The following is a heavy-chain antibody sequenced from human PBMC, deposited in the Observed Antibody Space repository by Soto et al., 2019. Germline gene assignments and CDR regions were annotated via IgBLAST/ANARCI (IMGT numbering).Heavy chain of an antibody. J-gene: IGHJ5*02. CDR2: IDWDDDK. Sequence: SGPTLVNPTQTLTLTCTFSGFSLSTSGMRVSWIRRPPGKALEWLARIDWDDDKFYSTSLKTRLTISKDTSKNQVVLTMTNMDPVDTATYYCARTHSSSWVHNWFDPWGQGTLVTVS. CDR1: GFSLSTSGMR. CDR3: ARTHSSSWVHNWFDP. D-gene: IGHD6-13*01. V-gene: IGHV2-70*04.